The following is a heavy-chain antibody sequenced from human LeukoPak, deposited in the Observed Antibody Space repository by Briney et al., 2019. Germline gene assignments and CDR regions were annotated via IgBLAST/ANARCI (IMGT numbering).Heavy chain of an antibody. V-gene: IGHV3-7*01. CDR2: IKQEGSEK. Sequence: GGSLRLSCAASGFTFSSYWMSWVRQAPGKGLEWVANIKQEGSEKYYGDSVKGRFTISRDNAKNSLYLQMNKLRAEDTAVYYCARDGELWFGKCDAFDIWGQGTMVTVSS. CDR1: GFTFSSYW. CDR3: ARDGELWFGKCDAFDI. D-gene: IGHD3-10*01. J-gene: IGHJ3*02.